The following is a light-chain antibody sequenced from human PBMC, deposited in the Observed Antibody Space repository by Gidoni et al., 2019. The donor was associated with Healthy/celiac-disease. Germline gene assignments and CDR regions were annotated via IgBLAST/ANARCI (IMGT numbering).Light chain of an antibody. V-gene: IGKV3-15*01. Sequence: ILLTQSPATLSVSPGESATLSCRASQSVSSSVAWYQRKHGQAHRLLIYGASNRATGIPARLNGSGSGTEFTRAISSLQSEDFAVYYCQQDNNWPALTFXGXTKVEIK. CDR3: QQDNNWPALT. CDR1: QSVSSS. CDR2: GAS. J-gene: IGKJ4*01.